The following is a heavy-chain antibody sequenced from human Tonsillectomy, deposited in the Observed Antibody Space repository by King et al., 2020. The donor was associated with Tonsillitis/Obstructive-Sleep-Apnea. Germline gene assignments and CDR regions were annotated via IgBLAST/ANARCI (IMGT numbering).Heavy chain of an antibody. CDR3: AKALDLLPRLDY. J-gene: IGHJ4*02. D-gene: IGHD1-26*01. CDR1: GFNLDDSA. CDR2: ISGDGLST. V-gene: IGHV3-43*02. Sequence: QLVQSGGGVVQPGGSLKLSCAASGFNLDDSAIHWVRQAPGKGLEWVSLISGDGLSTYYADSVKGRFTISRDNTKNSLCLQMSSLRTEDTALYYCAKALDLLPRLDYWGQGTLVTVSS.